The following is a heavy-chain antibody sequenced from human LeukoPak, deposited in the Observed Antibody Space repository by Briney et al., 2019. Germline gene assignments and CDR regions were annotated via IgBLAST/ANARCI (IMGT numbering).Heavy chain of an antibody. Sequence: GGSLRLSCAASGFTVSSYGMTWVRQAPGKGLEWVSSFSGSGGGTYYADSVKGRFTISRDNAKNSLYLQMNSLRAEDMALYYCAKVGYDNSAWGQGTLVTVSS. CDR3: AKVGYDNSA. CDR1: GFTVSSYG. V-gene: IGHV3-23*01. CDR2: FSGSGGGT. D-gene: IGHD3-22*01. J-gene: IGHJ5*02.